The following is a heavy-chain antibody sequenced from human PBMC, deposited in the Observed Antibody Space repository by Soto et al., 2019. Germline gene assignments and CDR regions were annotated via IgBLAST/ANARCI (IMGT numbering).Heavy chain of an antibody. CDR2: INSDGSST. D-gene: IGHD6-13*01. J-gene: IGHJ6*02. Sequence: GGSLRLSCAASGFTFSSYWMHWVRQAPGKGLVWVSRINSDGSSTSYADSVKGRFTISRDNAKNTLYLQMNSLRAEDSAVYYCAREAAGNYYYGMDVWGQGTTVTVSS. CDR1: GFTFSSYW. CDR3: AREAAGNYYYGMDV. V-gene: IGHV3-74*01.